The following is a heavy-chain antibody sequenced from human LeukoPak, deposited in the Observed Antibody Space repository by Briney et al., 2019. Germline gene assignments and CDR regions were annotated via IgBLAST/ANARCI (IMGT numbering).Heavy chain of an antibody. J-gene: IGHJ3*02. CDR1: GGTFSAYA. D-gene: IGHD3-22*01. CDR3: ARDQPYYFDSSGLDAFDI. Sequence: SVKVSCKDSGGTFSAYAISWVRQAPGQGLEWMGRIILSLGIANYAQRFQGRVTITADKSTSTAYMELSSLRSEDTAVYYCARDQPYYFDSSGLDAFDIWGQGTMVTVSS. V-gene: IGHV1-69*04. CDR2: IILSLGIA.